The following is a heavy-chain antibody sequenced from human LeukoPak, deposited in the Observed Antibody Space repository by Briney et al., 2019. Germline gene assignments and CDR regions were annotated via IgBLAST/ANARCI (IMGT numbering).Heavy chain of an antibody. J-gene: IGHJ4*02. V-gene: IGHV3-7*01. CDR3: ARDGSESTGYYYAL. Sequence: PGGTLRLSCAASGFTFSSYGMSWVRQAPGKGLEWVANIKQDGSEKYYVDSVKGRFTISRDNAKNSLYLQMNSLRAEDTAVYYCARDGSESTGYYYALWGQGTLVTVSS. CDR2: IKQDGSEK. CDR1: GFTFSSYG. D-gene: IGHD3-22*01.